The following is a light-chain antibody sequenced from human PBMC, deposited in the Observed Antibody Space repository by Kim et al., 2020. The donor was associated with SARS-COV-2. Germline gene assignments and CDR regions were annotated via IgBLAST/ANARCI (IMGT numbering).Light chain of an antibody. J-gene: IGKJ1*01. CDR1: QSVSSN. CDR3: QQYNNWPPRWT. CDR2: GAS. Sequence: PGERATLTCSASQSVSSNLAWYQQKPGQAPRLLIYGASTRATGIPARFSCSGSGTEFPLTISSLQSEDFAVYYCQQYNNWPPRWTFGQGTQVEIK. V-gene: IGKV3-15*01.